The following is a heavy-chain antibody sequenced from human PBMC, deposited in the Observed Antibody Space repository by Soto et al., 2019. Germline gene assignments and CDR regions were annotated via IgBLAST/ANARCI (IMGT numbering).Heavy chain of an antibody. CDR2: IYYGGST. Sequence: PSETLSLTCTVSGGSISSGAYYWSWIRQHPGKDLEWIGYIYYGGSTSYNPSLKSRITISLDTSKNQFSLKLTSVTAADTAVYYCASDGAVIPHYGMDVWGQGTTVTVSS. V-gene: IGHV4-31*03. D-gene: IGHD4-4*01. J-gene: IGHJ6*02. CDR3: ASDGAVIPHYGMDV. CDR1: GGSISSGAYY.